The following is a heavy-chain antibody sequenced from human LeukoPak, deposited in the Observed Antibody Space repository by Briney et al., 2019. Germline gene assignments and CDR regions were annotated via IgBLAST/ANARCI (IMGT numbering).Heavy chain of an antibody. CDR2: ISYDGSKK. CDR1: GFTFSTDG. D-gene: IGHD3-22*01. V-gene: IGHV3-30*18. Sequence: PGRSLRLSCAASGFTFSTDGIHWVRQAPGKGLEWVAVISYDGSKKYYADSVKGRFTISRDNSKNTLYLQMNSLRAEDTAVYYCAKEAYYDNSGSDYWGQGTLVTVSS. CDR3: AKEAYYDNSGSDY. J-gene: IGHJ4*02.